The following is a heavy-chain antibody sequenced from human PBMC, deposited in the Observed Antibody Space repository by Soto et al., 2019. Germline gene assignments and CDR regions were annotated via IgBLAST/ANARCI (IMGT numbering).Heavy chain of an antibody. CDR2: ISANYGTT. CDR1: GGTFSSYA. V-gene: IGHV1-18*01. D-gene: IGHD3-22*01. CDR3: ARGVGDYYDSRGWFDP. J-gene: IGHJ5*02. Sequence: ASVKVSCKASGGTFSSYAISWVRQAPGQGLEWMGWISANYGTTNYAQKLQGRVTMTTDTSTSTAYMELRSLRSDDTAVYYCARGVGDYYDSRGWFDPWGQGTLVTVSS.